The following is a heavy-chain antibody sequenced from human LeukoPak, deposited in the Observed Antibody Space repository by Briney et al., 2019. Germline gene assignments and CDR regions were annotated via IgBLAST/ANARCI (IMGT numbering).Heavy chain of an antibody. V-gene: IGHV3-48*03. Sequence: GGSLRLSCAASGFTFSSYEMNWVRQAPGKGLEWVSYISSSGSTIYYADSVKGRFTISRDNAKNSLYLQMNSLRAEDTAVYYCARDPGSSGWHLNWFDPWGQGTLVTISS. CDR1: GFTFSSYE. J-gene: IGHJ5*02. D-gene: IGHD6-19*01. CDR2: ISSSGSTI. CDR3: ARDPGSSGWHLNWFDP.